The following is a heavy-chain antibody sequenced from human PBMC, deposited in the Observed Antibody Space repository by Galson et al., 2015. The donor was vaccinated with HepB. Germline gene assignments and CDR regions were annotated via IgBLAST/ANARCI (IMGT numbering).Heavy chain of an antibody. CDR2: IIPILGTA. V-gene: IGHV1-69*08. J-gene: IGHJ3*02. D-gene: IGHD2-21*01. CDR1: GGTFSKYT. Sequence: SVKVSCKASGGTFSKYTISWVRQAPGQGLEWMGRIIPILGTANYAQKYQGRVTVSVDTSKNQFSLKPSSVTAADTAVYFCARDSPRIADAFDIWGQGTMVTVSS. CDR3: ARDSPRIADAFDI.